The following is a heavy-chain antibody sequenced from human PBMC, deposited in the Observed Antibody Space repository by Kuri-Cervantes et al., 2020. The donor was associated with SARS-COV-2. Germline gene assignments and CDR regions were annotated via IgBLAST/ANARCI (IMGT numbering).Heavy chain of an antibody. CDR3: AQGRGVAATASVDYYGMDV. V-gene: IGHV1-69*13. CDR2: IIPIFGTA. D-gene: IGHD2-15*01. J-gene: IGHJ6*02. CDR1: GGTFSSYA. Sequence: SVKVSCKASGGTFSSYAISWVRQAPGQGLEWMGGIIPIFGTADYAQKFQGRVTITADESTSTAYMELSSLRSEDTAVYYCAQGRGVAATASVDYYGMDVWGQGTTVTVSS.